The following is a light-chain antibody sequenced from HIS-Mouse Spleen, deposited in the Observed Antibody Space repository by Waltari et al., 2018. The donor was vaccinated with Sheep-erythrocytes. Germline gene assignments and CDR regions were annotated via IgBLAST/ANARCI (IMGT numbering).Light chain of an antibody. Sequence: QSALTPPATVSGSPGQAITISCTGTSSYVGSYNLFSGYQQHPGKAPKLMIYEGSKRPSGVSNRFSGSKSGNTASLTISGLQAEDEADYYCCSYAGSSTPWVFGGGTKLTVL. CDR3: CSYAGSSTPWV. CDR2: EGS. V-gene: IGLV2-23*01. CDR1: SSYVGSYNL. J-gene: IGLJ3*02.